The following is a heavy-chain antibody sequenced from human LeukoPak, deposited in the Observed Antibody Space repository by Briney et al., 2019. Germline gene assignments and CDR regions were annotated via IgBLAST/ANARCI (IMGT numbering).Heavy chain of an antibody. Sequence: QPGGSLRLSCAASGFTFSSYGMHWVRQAPGKGLEWVAVISYDGSNKYYADSVKGRFTISRDNSKNTLYLQMNSLRAEDTAVYYCAKDQFRYYYGSGSPGLDYWGQGTLVTVSS. CDR3: AKDQFRYYYGSGSPGLDY. CDR1: GFTFSSYG. V-gene: IGHV3-30*18. D-gene: IGHD3-10*01. CDR2: ISYDGSNK. J-gene: IGHJ4*02.